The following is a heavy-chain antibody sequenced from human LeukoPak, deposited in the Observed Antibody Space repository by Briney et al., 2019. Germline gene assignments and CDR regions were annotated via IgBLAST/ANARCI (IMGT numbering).Heavy chain of an antibody. V-gene: IGHV4-4*09. CDR2: IHTSGST. CDR3: PVHSAATRSFDS. Sequence: SETLSLTCTVSGGSISSYYWSWIRQPQGKGLEWIGYIHTSGSTNYHPTPKGRVPISVDTSTTQFSLKLSSVTVAAPAAYYCPVHSAATRSFDSWGQGTLVTVSS. CDR1: GGSISSYY. D-gene: IGHD1-1*01. J-gene: IGHJ4*02.